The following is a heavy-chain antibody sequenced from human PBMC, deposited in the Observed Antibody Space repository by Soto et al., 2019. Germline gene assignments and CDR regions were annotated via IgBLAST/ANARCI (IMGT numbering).Heavy chain of an antibody. D-gene: IGHD4-17*01. J-gene: IGHJ5*02. V-gene: IGHV4-59*01. CDR3: ARTLFTYGNWFDP. CDR2: IYYSGST. CDR1: GGSISSYY. Sequence: QVQLQESGPGLVKPSETLSLTCTVSGGSISSYYWSWIRQPPGKGLEWIGYIYYSGSTNYNPPLNXRLXISVDTSKNQFSLKLSSVTAADTAVYYCARTLFTYGNWFDPWGQGTLVTVSS.